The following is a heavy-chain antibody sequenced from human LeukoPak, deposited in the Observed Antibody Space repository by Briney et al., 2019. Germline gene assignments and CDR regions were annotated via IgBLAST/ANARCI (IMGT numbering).Heavy chain of an antibody. D-gene: IGHD5-18*01. CDR3: VRGRPWIQLWPPQFDY. J-gene: IGHJ4*02. CDR2: ISSNGGST. CDR1: GFTFSSYA. V-gene: IGHV3-64*01. Sequence: PGGSLRLSCAASGFTFSSYAMSWVRQAPGKGLEYVSAISSNGGSTYYANSVKGRFTISRDNSKNTLYLQMGSLRAEDMAVYYCVRGRPWIQLWPPQFDYWGQGTLVTVSS.